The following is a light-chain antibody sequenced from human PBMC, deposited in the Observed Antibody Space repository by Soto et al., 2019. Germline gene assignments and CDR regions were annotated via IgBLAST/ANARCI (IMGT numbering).Light chain of an antibody. Sequence: EAVLTQSPGTLSLSPGERATISCRASHSLDRSYVAWYQQKPGQAPRLLIYGPSTRATGVPDRFSGSGSGTDFSLTISRLEPEDFAVYYCHQHGYTPRSFGGGTKVDFK. CDR2: GPS. V-gene: IGKV3-20*01. CDR1: HSLDRSY. J-gene: IGKJ4*01. CDR3: HQHGYTPRS.